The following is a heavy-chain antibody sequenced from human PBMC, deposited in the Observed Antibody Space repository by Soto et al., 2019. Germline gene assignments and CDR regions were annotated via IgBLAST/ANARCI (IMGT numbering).Heavy chain of an antibody. J-gene: IGHJ4*02. Sequence: VGSLRLSCAASGFTFSSYEMNWVRQAPGKGLEWVSHISSGGSSIYYADSVKGRFTISRDNAKNSVYLQMNSLRAEDTAVYYCARDIGVGPAGFDYWGQGTLVTVSS. CDR3: ARDIGVGPAGFDY. D-gene: IGHD2-2*01. CDR1: GFTFSSYE. CDR2: ISSGGSSI. V-gene: IGHV3-48*03.